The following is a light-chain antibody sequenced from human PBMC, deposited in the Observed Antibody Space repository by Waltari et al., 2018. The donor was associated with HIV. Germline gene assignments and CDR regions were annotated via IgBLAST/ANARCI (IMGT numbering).Light chain of an antibody. J-gene: IGLJ2*01. CDR3: CAYAGSTTYVI. Sequence: QSALTQPASVSGSPGQSLSISCTGTSSDVGGYNLVSWYQQHPGKAPKLMIYEVRKRPSGVSNRFSGSKSGNTASLTISGLQAEDEADYYCCAYAGSTTYVIFGGGTKLTVL. V-gene: IGLV2-23*02. CDR2: EVR. CDR1: SSDVGGYNL.